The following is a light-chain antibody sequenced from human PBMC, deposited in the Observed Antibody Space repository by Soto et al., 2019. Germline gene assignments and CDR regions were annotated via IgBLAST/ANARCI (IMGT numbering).Light chain of an antibody. CDR3: QKSFATPQT. V-gene: IGKV3-20*01. Sequence: EIVLTQSAGTLSLSPGETATLSCRASQSVSSSYLAWYQQKPGQAPRILIYGESSRATGIPDRLSGSGSGTAFNLTISSLQPDDFATYFCQKSFATPQTFGQGTKVDIK. CDR2: GES. J-gene: IGKJ2*01. CDR1: QSVSSSY.